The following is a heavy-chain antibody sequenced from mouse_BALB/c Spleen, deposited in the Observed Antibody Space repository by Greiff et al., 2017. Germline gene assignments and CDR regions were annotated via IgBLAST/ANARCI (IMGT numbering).Heavy chain of an antibody. V-gene: IGHV5-6*01. D-gene: IGHD1-2*01. CDR2: ISSGGSYT. Sequence: EVKVVESGGDLVKPGGSLKLSCAASGFTFSSYGMSWVRQTPDKRLEWVATISSGGSYTYYPDSVKGRFTISRDNAKNTLYLQMSSLKSEDTAMYYCARHGGITTAPYEDYWGQGTSVTVSS. J-gene: IGHJ4*01. CDR3: ARHGGITTAPYEDY. CDR1: GFTFSSYG.